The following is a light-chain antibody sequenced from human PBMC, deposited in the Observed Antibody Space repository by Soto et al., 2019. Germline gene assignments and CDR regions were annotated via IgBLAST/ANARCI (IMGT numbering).Light chain of an antibody. CDR3: QQYYSYLYT. Sequence: IRMTQSPSSFSASTGDRVTITCRASQGISSYLAWYQQKPGKAPKLLIYAASTLQSGVPSRFSGSGSGTDFTLTISCLQSEDFATYYCQQYYSYLYTFGQGTKLEIK. CDR2: AAS. CDR1: QGISSY. V-gene: IGKV1-8*01. J-gene: IGKJ2*01.